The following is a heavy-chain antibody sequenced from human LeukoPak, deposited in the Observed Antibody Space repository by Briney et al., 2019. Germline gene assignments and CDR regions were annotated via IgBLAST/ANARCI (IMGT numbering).Heavy chain of an antibody. D-gene: IGHD6-25*01. CDR3: AREMAIAAAGISWFAP. V-gene: IGHV3-7*01. CDR2: IKQDGSEK. J-gene: IGHJ5*02. Sequence: PGGSLRLSCAASGFTFSSYWMTWVRQAPGKGLEWVANIKQDGSEKYYVDSVKGRFTISRDNAEKSLYLQMNSLRADDTAVYYCAREMAIAAAGISWFAPWGQGTLVTVSS. CDR1: GFTFSSYW.